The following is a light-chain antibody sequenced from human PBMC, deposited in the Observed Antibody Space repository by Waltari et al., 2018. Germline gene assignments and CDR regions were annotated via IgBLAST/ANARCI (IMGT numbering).Light chain of an antibody. CDR1: QSVSSN. CDR2: GAS. J-gene: IGKJ1*01. V-gene: IGKV3-15*01. Sequence: EIVMTQSPATLSVSPGERATLSCRASQSVSSNLAWYQQKPGQAPRLLIYGASTRATGIPARFSGSGSGTEFTLTISSMQSEDFAVYYCQQKGTFGQVTKVEIK. CDR3: QQKGT.